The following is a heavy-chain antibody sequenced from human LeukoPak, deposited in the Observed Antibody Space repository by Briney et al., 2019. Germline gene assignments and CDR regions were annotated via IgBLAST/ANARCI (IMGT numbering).Heavy chain of an antibody. Sequence: SETLSLTCTVSGYSISSGYYWGWIRQPPGKGLEWIGSIYHRGSTYYNPSLKSRVTISVDTSKNQFSLKLRSGTAADTAVYYCARDRYYYDSSGYYGYWGQGTLVTVSS. J-gene: IGHJ4*02. CDR1: GYSISSGYY. CDR3: ARDRYYYDSSGYYGY. V-gene: IGHV4-38-2*02. CDR2: IYHRGST. D-gene: IGHD3-22*01.